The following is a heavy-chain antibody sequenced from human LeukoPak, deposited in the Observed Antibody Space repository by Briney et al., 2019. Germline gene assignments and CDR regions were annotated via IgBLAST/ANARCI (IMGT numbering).Heavy chain of an antibody. V-gene: IGHV4-34*01. CDR1: GGSFGGYY. CDR3: ASPRGSYRRFDY. D-gene: IGHD1-26*01. Sequence: SETLSLTCAVYGGSFGGYYWSWIRQPPGKGLEWIGEINHSGSTNYNPSLKSRVTISVDTSKNQFSLKLSSVTAADTAVYYCASPRGSYRRFDYWGQGTLVTVSS. CDR2: INHSGST. J-gene: IGHJ4*02.